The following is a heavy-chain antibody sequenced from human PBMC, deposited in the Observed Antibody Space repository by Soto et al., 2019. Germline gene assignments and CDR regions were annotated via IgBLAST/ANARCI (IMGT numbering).Heavy chain of an antibody. D-gene: IGHD3-10*01. CDR1: GNTFTSYD. Sequence: ASVKVSCKASGNTFTSYDINWVRQATGHGLEWMGWINPNSGNIGYAQKFQGRVTMTRDTAIRTAYMEVSRLRSDDTAVYYCARGRASGSYYLLDYWGQGTLVTVYS. J-gene: IGHJ4*02. V-gene: IGHV1-8*01. CDR3: ARGRASGSYYLLDY. CDR2: INPNSGNI.